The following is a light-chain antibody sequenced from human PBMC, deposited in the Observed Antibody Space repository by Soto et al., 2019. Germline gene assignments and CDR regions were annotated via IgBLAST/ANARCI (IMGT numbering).Light chain of an antibody. CDR3: NSYTSTSTSYV. CDR2: DVS. Sequence: QSALTQPASVSGSPGQSITISCTGTSSDVGGYNYVSWYQHHPGKAPKLMIYDVSNRPPGVSNRFSGSKSGNTASLTISGLQAEDEADYYCNSYTSTSTSYVFGTGTKVTVL. V-gene: IGLV2-14*03. CDR1: SSDVGGYNY. J-gene: IGLJ1*01.